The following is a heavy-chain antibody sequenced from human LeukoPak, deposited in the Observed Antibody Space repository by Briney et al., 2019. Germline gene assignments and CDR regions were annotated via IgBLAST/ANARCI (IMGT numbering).Heavy chain of an antibody. CDR2: IYYSGST. CDR1: GGSISSYY. Sequence: PSETLSLTCTVSGGSISSYYWSWVRQPPGKGMEWIGYIYYSGSTNYNPSLKSRVTISVDTSKNQFSLKLSSVTAADTAVYYCARGPPYGDYALFNWGQGTLVTVSS. CDR3: ARGPPYGDYALFN. V-gene: IGHV4-59*01. D-gene: IGHD4-17*01. J-gene: IGHJ4*02.